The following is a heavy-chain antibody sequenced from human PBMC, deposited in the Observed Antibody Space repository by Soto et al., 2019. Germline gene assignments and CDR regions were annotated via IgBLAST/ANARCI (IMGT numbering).Heavy chain of an antibody. Sequence: GGSLRLSCAASGFTFSSYGMHWVRQAPGKGLEWVAVIWYDGSNKYYADSVKGRFTISRDNSKNTLYLQMNSLRAEDTAVYYRAREGIAAYYYYGMDVWGQGTTVTVSS. CDR3: AREGIAAYYYYGMDV. CDR1: GFTFSSYG. V-gene: IGHV3-33*01. D-gene: IGHD6-13*01. CDR2: IWYDGSNK. J-gene: IGHJ6*02.